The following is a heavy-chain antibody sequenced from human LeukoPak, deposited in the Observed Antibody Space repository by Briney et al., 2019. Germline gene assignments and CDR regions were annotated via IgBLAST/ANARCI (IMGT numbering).Heavy chain of an antibody. CDR1: GFTFSSYS. D-gene: IGHD5-18*01. Sequence: PGGSLRLSCAASGFTFSSYSMNWVRQAPGKGLEWVSYISSSSSTIYYADSVKGRFTISRDNAKNSLYLQMNSLRAEDTAVYYCARDAIQLCLDYWGQGTLVTVSS. J-gene: IGHJ4*02. CDR3: ARDAIQLCLDY. V-gene: IGHV3-48*01. CDR2: ISSSSSTI.